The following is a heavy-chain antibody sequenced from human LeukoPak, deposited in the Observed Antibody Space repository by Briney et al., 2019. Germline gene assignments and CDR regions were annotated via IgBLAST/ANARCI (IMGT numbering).Heavy chain of an antibody. CDR1: GFFISCGLL. Sequence: SETLSLTFHVLGFFISCGLLWGCLLQTPGKGLECIGSIHHSRDTDYTPPLKSQVTISVGTSKTQFSLQLPSVTPANTALYSCPRFNNLIRFGGWFDPWRQGTLVTVSS. CDR3: PRFNNLIRFGGWFDP. D-gene: IGHD3-16*01. J-gene: IGHJ5*02. V-gene: IGHV4-38-2*01. CDR2: IHHSRDT.